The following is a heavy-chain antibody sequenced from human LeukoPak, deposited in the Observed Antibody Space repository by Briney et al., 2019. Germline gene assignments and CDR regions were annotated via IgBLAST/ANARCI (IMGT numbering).Heavy chain of an antibody. CDR3: AIPPGYCGNDCSFDH. CDR1: GYSFSNYW. CDR2: IYPGDYET. V-gene: IGHV5-51*01. J-gene: IGHJ4*02. Sequence: GESLQISFEGSGYSFSNYWIGWVRQMPGKGLGWMGIIYPGDYETRYSPSFQGLVTISVDKSISTAYLQWSSLKASDTAMYYCAIPPGYCGNDCSFDHWGQGTLVTVSS. D-gene: IGHD2-21*02.